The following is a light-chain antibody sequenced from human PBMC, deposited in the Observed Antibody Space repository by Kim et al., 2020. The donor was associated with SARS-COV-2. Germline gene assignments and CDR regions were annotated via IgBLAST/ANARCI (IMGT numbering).Light chain of an antibody. J-gene: IGKJ5*01. Sequence: VSPGERTTLSGRASQSISSTLAWYQQKPGQAPRLLIHDASIRATGIPARFSGSGSGTEFTLTISSLQSEDFAVYYCQHYFNWPSTFGQGTRLEIK. V-gene: IGKV3-15*01. CDR3: QHYFNWPST. CDR1: QSISST. CDR2: DAS.